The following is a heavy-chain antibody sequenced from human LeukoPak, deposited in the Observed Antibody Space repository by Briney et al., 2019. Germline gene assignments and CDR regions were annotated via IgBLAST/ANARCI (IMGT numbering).Heavy chain of an antibody. Sequence: GRSLRLSCAASGFNFDDYAMHWVRQAPGKGLEWVSGISWNSGSIGYADSVKGRFTISRDNAKNSLYLQMNSLRAEDMALYYCAKDNTGMANDAFDIWGQGTMVTVSS. D-gene: IGHD5-18*01. CDR3: AKDNTGMANDAFDI. CDR1: GFNFDDYA. J-gene: IGHJ3*02. V-gene: IGHV3-9*03. CDR2: ISWNSGSI.